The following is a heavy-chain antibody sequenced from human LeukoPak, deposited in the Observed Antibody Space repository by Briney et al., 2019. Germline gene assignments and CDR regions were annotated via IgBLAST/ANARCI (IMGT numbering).Heavy chain of an antibody. Sequence: ASVKVSCKASGGTFSSYAISWVRQAPGQGLEWMGGIIPIFGTANYAQKFQERVTITRDMSTSTAYMELSSLRSEDTAVYYCAAGPGGLSSWYYFDYWGQGTLVTVSS. CDR1: GGTFSSYA. V-gene: IGHV1-69*05. CDR3: AAGPGGLSSWYYFDY. J-gene: IGHJ4*02. CDR2: IIPIFGTA. D-gene: IGHD6-13*01.